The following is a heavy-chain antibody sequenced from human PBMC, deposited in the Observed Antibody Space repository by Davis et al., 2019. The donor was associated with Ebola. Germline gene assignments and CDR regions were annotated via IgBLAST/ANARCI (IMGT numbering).Heavy chain of an antibody. J-gene: IGHJ4*02. V-gene: IGHV1-69*13. CDR1: GGTFSSYA. D-gene: IGHD1-26*01. CDR3: ARESSGSYGAFDY. Sequence: AASVKVSCKASGGTFSSYAISWVRQAPGQGLEWMGGIIPIFGTANYAQKFQGRVTITADESTRTAYMELSSLRSEDTAVYYCARESSGSYGAFDYWGQGTLVTVSS. CDR2: IIPIFGTA.